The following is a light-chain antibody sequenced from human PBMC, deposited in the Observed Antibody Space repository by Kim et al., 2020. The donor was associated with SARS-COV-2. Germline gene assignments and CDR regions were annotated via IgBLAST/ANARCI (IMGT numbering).Light chain of an antibody. CDR3: QAWDSIVV. V-gene: IGLV3-1*01. CDR2: QDS. CDR1: KLGDKY. Sequence: SYELTQPPSVSVSPGQTASITCSGDKLGDKYACWYQQKPGQSPVLVIYQDSKRPSGIPERFSGSNSGNTATLTISGTRAMDEADYYCQAWDSIVVFGGGTQLTVL. J-gene: IGLJ2*01.